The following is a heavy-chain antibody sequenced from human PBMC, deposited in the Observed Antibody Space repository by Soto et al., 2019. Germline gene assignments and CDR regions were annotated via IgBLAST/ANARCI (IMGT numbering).Heavy chain of an antibody. CDR3: ARGGSSSWPYYYGMDA. D-gene: IGHD2-15*01. CDR2: INPNSGDT. CDR1: GYTFSGYY. V-gene: IGHV1-2*02. J-gene: IGHJ6*02. Sequence: ASVKVSCKASGYTFSGYYIHWVRQAPGQGLECVGWINPNSGDTTYAQKFQGRVTVTRDTSISTAYMDLSSLTSDDTAVYYCARGGSSSWPYYYGMDAWGQGTTVTVSS.